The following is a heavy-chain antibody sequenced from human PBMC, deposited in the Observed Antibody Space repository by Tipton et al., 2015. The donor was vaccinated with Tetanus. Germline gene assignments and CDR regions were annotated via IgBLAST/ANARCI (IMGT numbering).Heavy chain of an antibody. CDR3: ARLKVLAWNDRVEFYGMDV. CDR2: IIPIFDTT. V-gene: IGHV1-69*06. J-gene: IGHJ6*02. D-gene: IGHD1-1*01. Sequence: QSGPEVKKPGSSVKVSCKASGGTFSTYGISWVRQAPGQGLEWMGGIIPIFDTTNYAQKFQGRVTISADKSTSTAYMELSSLRSDDTAVYYCARLKVLAWNDRVEFYGMDVWGQGTTIAVSS. CDR1: GGTFSTYG.